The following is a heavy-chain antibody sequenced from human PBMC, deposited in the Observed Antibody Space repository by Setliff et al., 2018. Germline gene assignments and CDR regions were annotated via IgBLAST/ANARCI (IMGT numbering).Heavy chain of an antibody. Sequence: ESGPTLVNPTETLTLTCTVSGFSLSNARLGVSWIRQPPGKALEWLAHIFSSDQISYSTSLRSRLTISKDTSKSQVVLMMTNMDPVDTATYYFARDHSGWYGGAFDIWGQGTMVTVSS. J-gene: IGHJ3*02. CDR2: IFSSDQI. CDR1: GFSLSNARLG. CDR3: ARDHSGWYGGAFDI. D-gene: IGHD6-19*01. V-gene: IGHV2-26*01.